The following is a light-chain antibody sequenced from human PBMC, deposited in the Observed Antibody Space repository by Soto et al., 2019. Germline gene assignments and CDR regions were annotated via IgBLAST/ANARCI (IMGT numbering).Light chain of an antibody. CDR2: EVS. J-gene: IGLJ2*01. CDR1: NSDVGGYNY. Sequence: QSALTQPASVSGSPGQSITISCTGTNSDVGGYNYVSWYQQHPGKAPKLMIYEVSNRPSGVSNRFSGSKSGNTASLTISGLQAEDEADYYCSSYTSSSTFFGGGTKVTVL. V-gene: IGLV2-14*01. CDR3: SSYTSSSTF.